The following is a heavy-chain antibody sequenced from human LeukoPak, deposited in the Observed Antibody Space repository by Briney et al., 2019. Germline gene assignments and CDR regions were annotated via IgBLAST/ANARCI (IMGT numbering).Heavy chain of an antibody. CDR1: GGSVSSGGYS. J-gene: IGHJ4*02. CDR2: IYHSGST. D-gene: IGHD1-1*01. CDR3: ARGVGTRDY. V-gene: IGHV4-30-2*01. Sequence: PSETLSLTCAVSGGSVSSGGYSWSWIRQPPGKGLEWIGYIYHSGSTYYNPSLKSRVTISVDRSKNQFSLKLSSVTAADTAVYYCARGVGTRDYWGQGTLVTVSS.